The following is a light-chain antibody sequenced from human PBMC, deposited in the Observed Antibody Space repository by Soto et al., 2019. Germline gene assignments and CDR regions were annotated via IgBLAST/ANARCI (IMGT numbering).Light chain of an antibody. CDR1: SSNIGAGYE. CDR3: QSYDSSLSGYV. V-gene: IGLV1-40*01. J-gene: IGLJ1*01. CDR2: ENN. Sequence: QSALTQPPSVSEAPGQRVTISCTGSSSNIGAGYEAHWYQQVPGTAPKLLIYENNNRPSGVPHRFSGSKSGTSASLDITGLQAEDEAEYYCQSYDSSLSGYVFGTGTKVTVL.